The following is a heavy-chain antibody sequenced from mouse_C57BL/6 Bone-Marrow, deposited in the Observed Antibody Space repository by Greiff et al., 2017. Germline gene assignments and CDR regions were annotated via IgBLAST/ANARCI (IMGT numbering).Heavy chain of an antibody. Sequence: QVQLQQSGAELVRPGTSVKMSCKASGYTFTNYWIGWAKQRPGHGLEWIGDIYPGGGYTNYNEKFKGKATLTADKSSSTAYMQCSSLTSEDSAIYYCARDTLYAMDYWGQGTSVTVSS. CDR3: ARDTLYAMDY. J-gene: IGHJ4*01. CDR2: IYPGGGYT. V-gene: IGHV1-63*01. CDR1: GYTFTNYW. D-gene: IGHD5-1-1*01.